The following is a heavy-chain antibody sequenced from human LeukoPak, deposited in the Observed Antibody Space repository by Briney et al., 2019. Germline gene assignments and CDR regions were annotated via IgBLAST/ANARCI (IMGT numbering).Heavy chain of an antibody. Sequence: SETLSLTCTVSGGSISSGGYYWSWIRQHPGKGLEWIGYIYYSGSTYYNPSLKSRVTISVDTSKNQFSLKLSSVTAADTAVYYCARGYDFSADVWGQGTTVTVSS. J-gene: IGHJ6*02. CDR3: ARGYDFSADV. CDR1: GGSISSGGYY. CDR2: IYYSGST. V-gene: IGHV4-31*03. D-gene: IGHD3-3*01.